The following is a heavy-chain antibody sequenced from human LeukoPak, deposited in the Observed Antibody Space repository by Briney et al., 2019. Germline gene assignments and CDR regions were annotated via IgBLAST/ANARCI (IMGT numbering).Heavy chain of an antibody. J-gene: IGHJ4*02. CDR1: GYTFTSYY. CDR2: INPNSGDT. V-gene: IGHV1-2*02. D-gene: IGHD6-25*01. CDR3: TRGRGYYPY. Sequence: ASVKVSCKASGYTFTSYYMHWVRQAPGQGLERMGWINPNSGDTNYAQKFQGRVTMTRDTSISTAYMELSRLRSDDTAVYYCTRGRGYYPYWGQGTLVTVSS.